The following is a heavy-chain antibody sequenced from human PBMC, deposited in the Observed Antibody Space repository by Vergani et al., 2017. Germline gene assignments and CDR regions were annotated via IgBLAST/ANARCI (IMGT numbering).Heavy chain of an antibody. CDR1: GFTFSSYS. CDR2: ISSSSSTI. CDR3: AGPWELLGGGQNADAFDI. V-gene: IGHV3-48*01. Sequence: EVQLVESGGGLVQPGGSLRLSCAASGFTFSSYSMNWVRQAPGKGLEWVSYISSSSSTIYYADSVKGRFTISRDNAKNSLYLQMNSLRAEDTAVYYCAGPWELLGGGQNADAFDIWGQGTMVTVSS. J-gene: IGHJ3*02. D-gene: IGHD1-26*01.